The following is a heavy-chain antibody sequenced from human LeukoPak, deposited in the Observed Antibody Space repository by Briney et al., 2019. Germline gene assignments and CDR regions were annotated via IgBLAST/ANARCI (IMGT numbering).Heavy chain of an antibody. V-gene: IGHV3-74*01. Sequence: GGSLRLSCADSGFTLSSYWVHWVRQAPGKGLVWFSRTNPDGRSTSYADSVKGRFTISRENAKNTLYLQMNSLRVEDTAVYYCARDLGGSQDYWGQGTLVTVSS. CDR2: TNPDGRST. CDR3: ARDLGGSQDY. J-gene: IGHJ4*02. CDR1: GFTLSSYW. D-gene: IGHD3-16*01.